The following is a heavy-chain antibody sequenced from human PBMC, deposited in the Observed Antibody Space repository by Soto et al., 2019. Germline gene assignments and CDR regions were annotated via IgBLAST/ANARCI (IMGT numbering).Heavy chain of an antibody. D-gene: IGHD2-21*01. CDR1: GGSISSSSYY. J-gene: IGHJ6*02. CDR3: ASLPNPYAACGGGYSYYYGMDV. CDR2: IYYSGST. Sequence: SETLSRTCTVSGGSISSSSYYWGWIRQPPGKGLEWIGSIYYSGSTYYNPSLKSRVTISVDTSKNQFSLKLSSVPAADTAVYYCASLPNPYAACGGGYSYYYGMDVWGQRTTVTVSS. V-gene: IGHV4-39*01.